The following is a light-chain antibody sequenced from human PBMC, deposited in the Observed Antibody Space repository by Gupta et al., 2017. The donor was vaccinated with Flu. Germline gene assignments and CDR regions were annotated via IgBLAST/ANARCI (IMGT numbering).Light chain of an antibody. CDR2: SNN. J-gene: IGLJ2*01. Sequence: QSVLTQPPSASGTPGQRVTISCSGRSSNIGSNTVNWYQQLPGTAPKLLIYSNNQRPSGVPDRFSGSKSGTSDSLAISGLQSEDEAYYYCAAGDDSLNALFGGGTKLTVL. CDR3: AAGDDSLNAL. CDR1: SSNIGSNT. V-gene: IGLV1-44*01.